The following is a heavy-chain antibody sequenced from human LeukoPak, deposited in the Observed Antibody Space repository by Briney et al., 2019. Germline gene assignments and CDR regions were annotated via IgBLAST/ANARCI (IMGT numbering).Heavy chain of an antibody. CDR1: GGSISSGGYY. CDR2: IYYSGST. J-gene: IGHJ3*02. CDR3: AAEVRTRSYDAFDI. D-gene: IGHD2-2*01. V-gene: IGHV4-31*03. Sequence: PSETLSLTCTVSGGSISSGGYYWSWIRQHPGKGLEWIGYIYYSGSTYYNPSLKSRVTISIDTSKNQFSLKLSSVTAADTAVYYCAAEVRTRSYDAFDIWGQGTMVTVSS.